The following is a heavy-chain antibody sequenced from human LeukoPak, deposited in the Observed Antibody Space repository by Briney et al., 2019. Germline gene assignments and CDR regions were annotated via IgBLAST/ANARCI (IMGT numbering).Heavy chain of an antibody. CDR2: LYTSGTT. Sequence: SETLSLTCTVSGGSISSGSYYWTWIRQPAGKGLEWIGHLYTSGTTSYNPSLQSRVTISADTSKHQFSLRLTSVTAADTAVYYCARAGGSVGWYGTIDSWGQGTLVTVSS. J-gene: IGHJ4*02. V-gene: IGHV4-61*09. CDR1: GGSISSGSYY. D-gene: IGHD6-19*01. CDR3: ARAGGSVGWYGTIDS.